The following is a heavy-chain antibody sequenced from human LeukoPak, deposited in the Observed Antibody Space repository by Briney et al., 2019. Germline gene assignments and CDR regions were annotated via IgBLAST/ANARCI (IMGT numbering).Heavy chain of an antibody. D-gene: IGHD3-22*01. CDR2: IYHSGST. CDR3: ARVVQSTDSSGFYLPEYFQH. CDR1: GYSISSGYH. Sequence: PSETLSLTCTVSGYSISSGYHWGWIQPPPGKGLEWIGSIYHSGSTYYNPSLKSRVTISVDTSKNQFSLKLSSVTAADTAVYYCARVVQSTDSSGFYLPEYFQHWGQGTLVTVSS. V-gene: IGHV4-38-2*02. J-gene: IGHJ1*01.